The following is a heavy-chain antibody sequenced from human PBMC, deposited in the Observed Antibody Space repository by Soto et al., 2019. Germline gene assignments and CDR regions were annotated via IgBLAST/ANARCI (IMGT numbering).Heavy chain of an antibody. Sequence: SVKVSCKASGVTFTSSAMQWLRQAREQRLEWIGWIVVGSGNTNYAQKFQERVTITRDMSTSTAYMELSSLRSEDTAVYYCAAPRPNRYYYYYMDVWGKGTTVTVSS. CDR1: GVTFTSSA. CDR2: IVVGSGNT. V-gene: IGHV1-58*02. J-gene: IGHJ6*03. CDR3: AAPRPNRYYYYYMDV.